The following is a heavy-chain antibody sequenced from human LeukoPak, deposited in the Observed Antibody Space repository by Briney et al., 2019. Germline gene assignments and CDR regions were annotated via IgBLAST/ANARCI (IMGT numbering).Heavy chain of an antibody. CDR2: IYYSGST. CDR3: ARAVGYSYGYVY. CDR1: GGSISSYC. Sequence: ASETLSLTCTVSGGSISSYCWSWIRQPPGKGLEWIGYIYYSGSTNYNPSLKSRVTISVDTSKNQFSLKLSSVTAADTAVYYCARAVGYSYGYVYWGQGTLVTVSS. J-gene: IGHJ4*02. D-gene: IGHD5-18*01. V-gene: IGHV4-59*01.